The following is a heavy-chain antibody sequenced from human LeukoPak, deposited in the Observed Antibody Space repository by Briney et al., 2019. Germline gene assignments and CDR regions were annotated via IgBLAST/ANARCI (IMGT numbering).Heavy chain of an antibody. V-gene: IGHV3-21*01. J-gene: IGHJ6*03. D-gene: IGHD6-13*01. Sequence: GGSLRLSCAASGFTFSSYSMNWVRQAPGKGLEWVSSISSSSSYIYYADSVKGRFTISRDNAKNSLYLQMNSLRAEDTAVYYCARDFRAAAPHDYYYYYMDVWGKGTTVIVSS. CDR3: ARDFRAAAPHDYYYYYMDV. CDR1: GFTFSSYS. CDR2: ISSSSSYI.